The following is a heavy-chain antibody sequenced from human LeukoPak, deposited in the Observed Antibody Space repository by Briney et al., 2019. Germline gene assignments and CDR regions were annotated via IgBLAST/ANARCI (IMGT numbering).Heavy chain of an antibody. D-gene: IGHD2-2*01. CDR1: GYTFTGYY. J-gene: IGHJ4*02. CDR2: INPNSGGT. Sequence: ASVKVSRKASGYTFTGYYIHWVRQAPGQGLEWMGCINPNSGGTDYAQKFQGRVSMTRDTSISTAYMELSRLRSDDTAVYYCARDHGGLIFESSLDFWRQGSLVTVSS. V-gene: IGHV1-2*02. CDR3: ARDHGGLIFESSLDF.